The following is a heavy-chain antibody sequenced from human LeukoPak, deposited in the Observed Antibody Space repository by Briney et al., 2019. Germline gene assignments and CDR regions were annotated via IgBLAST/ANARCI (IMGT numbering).Heavy chain of an antibody. CDR1: GFTFSSTA. D-gene: IGHD3-22*01. V-gene: IGHV3-23*01. CDR2: IGTDGDT. CDR3: ARYYYYDSSGGLDY. Sequence: QSGGSLRLSCAASGFTFSSTAMNWVRQAPGKGLEWVSAIGTDGDTYYADSVQGRFTISRDNSKNTLYLQMNSLRAEDTAVYYCARYYYYDSSGGLDYWGQGTLVTVSS. J-gene: IGHJ4*02.